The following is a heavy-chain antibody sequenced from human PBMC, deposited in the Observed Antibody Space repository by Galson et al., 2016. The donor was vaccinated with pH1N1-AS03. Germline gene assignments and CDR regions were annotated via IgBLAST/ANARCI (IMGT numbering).Heavy chain of an antibody. Sequence: SLRLSCAASGFTFSIYPMSWVRQAPGKGLEWVSSISGSGGSTHYADSVKGRFTISRDNSKNTLSLQINSLRAEDTAVYYCAKESELRIFDSNGFFPFDKWGQGTLVAVSS. CDR3: AKESELRIFDSNGFFPFDK. V-gene: IGHV3-23*01. D-gene: IGHD3-22*01. CDR2: ISGSGGST. CDR1: GFTFSIYP. J-gene: IGHJ4*02.